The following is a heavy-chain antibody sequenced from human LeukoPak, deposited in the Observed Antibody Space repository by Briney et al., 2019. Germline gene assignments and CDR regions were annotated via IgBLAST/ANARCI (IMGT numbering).Heavy chain of an antibody. D-gene: IGHD4-17*01. Sequence: GGSLRLSCAASGSTFSSYSMNWVRQAPGKGLEWVSSISSSSSYIYYADSVKGRFTISRDNAKNSLYLQMNSLRAEDTAVYYCARGFYGDYVFDYWGQGTLVTVSS. V-gene: IGHV3-21*01. CDR3: ARGFYGDYVFDY. J-gene: IGHJ4*02. CDR2: ISSSSSYI. CDR1: GSTFSSYS.